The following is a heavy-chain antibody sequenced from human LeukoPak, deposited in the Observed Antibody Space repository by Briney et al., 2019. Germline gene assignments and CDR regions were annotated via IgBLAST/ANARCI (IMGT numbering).Heavy chain of an antibody. J-gene: IGHJ4*02. D-gene: IGHD6-19*01. CDR3: ARERLRIAVTGTKFFDS. V-gene: IGHV4-61*09. Sequence: SETLSLTCTVSGDSISSGRYSWNWIRQPAGKGLEWIGQIYTSGNTNHNPSLKSRVSISADTSKNQFSLKLSSVTAAYTAVYYCARERLRIAVTGTKFFDSWAQGLLVTVSS. CDR1: GDSISSGRYS. CDR2: IYTSGNT.